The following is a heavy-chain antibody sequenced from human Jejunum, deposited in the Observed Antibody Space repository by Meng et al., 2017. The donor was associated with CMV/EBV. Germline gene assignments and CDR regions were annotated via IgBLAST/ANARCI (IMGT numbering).Heavy chain of an antibody. Sequence: QITLKESGPPLVKPPQPLTLTCTFSGFSLSTSEVGVGWIRQPPGKALEWLAVIYWDDDKRYSPSLKSRLTITKDTSKNQVVLTLTNMDPVDTATYYCALFTRSWFDPWGQGTLVTVSS. V-gene: IGHV2-5*02. D-gene: IGHD2-2*01. J-gene: IGHJ5*02. CDR2: IYWDDDK. CDR3: ALFTRSWFDP. CDR1: GFSLSTSEVG.